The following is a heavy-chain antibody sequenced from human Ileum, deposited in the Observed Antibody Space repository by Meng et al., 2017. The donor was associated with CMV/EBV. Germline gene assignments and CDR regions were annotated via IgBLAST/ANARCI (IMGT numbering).Heavy chain of an antibody. CDR3: ARGKAVGTGH. J-gene: IGHJ4*02. CDR2: IHTSGST. CDR1: GGSIISGSHY. D-gene: IGHD6-13*01. V-gene: IGHV4-61*02. Sequence: VRCQESGPRLLKPPQTLSLSCIVSGGSIISGSHYWSWIRQSAGKGLEWIGRIHTSGSTNYNPSLESRVTISIDTSRNQFSLKLTSVTAADTAVYFCARGKAVGTGHWGQGTLVTVSS.